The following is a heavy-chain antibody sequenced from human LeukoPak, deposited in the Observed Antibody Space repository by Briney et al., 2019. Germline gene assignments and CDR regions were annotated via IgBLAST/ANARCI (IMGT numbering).Heavy chain of an antibody. CDR2: IIPILGIA. Sequence: GSSVKVSCKASGGTFSSYTISWVRQAPGQGLEWMGRIIPILGIANYAQKFQGRVTITADKSTSTAYMELSSLRSEDTAVYYCARHSSRGNYDFWSGYPEYFQHWGQGTLVTVSS. D-gene: IGHD3-3*01. CDR1: GGTFSSYT. V-gene: IGHV1-69*02. J-gene: IGHJ1*01. CDR3: ARHSSRGNYDFWSGYPEYFQH.